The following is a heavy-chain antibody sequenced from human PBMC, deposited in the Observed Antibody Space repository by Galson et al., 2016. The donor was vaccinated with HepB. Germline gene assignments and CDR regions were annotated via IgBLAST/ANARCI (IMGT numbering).Heavy chain of an antibody. D-gene: IGHD3-22*01. CDR3: VKVIANYDYYYGMDV. V-gene: IGHV3-20*04. CDR2: INWNGGSR. CDR1: TFRLDNFG. J-gene: IGHJ6*02. Sequence: SLRLSCAASTFRLDNFGMSWVRQFPGRGLEWVSSINWNGGSRGYATSVKGRFTVSRDNSKNTLYLQMNSLRDEETAVYYCVKVIANYDYYYGMDVWGQGTTFAV.